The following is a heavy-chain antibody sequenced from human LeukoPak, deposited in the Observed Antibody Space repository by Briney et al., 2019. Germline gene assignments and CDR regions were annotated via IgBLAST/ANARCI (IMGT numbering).Heavy chain of an antibody. CDR2: IYYSGSI. CDR1: GGSISSHY. D-gene: IGHD1-14*01. J-gene: IGHJ4*02. Sequence: PSETLSLTCTVSGGSISSHYWNWIRQPPGKELEWIGYIYYSGSINYNPSLKSRVTISVDTSKNQFSLKLTSVTAADTAMYYCTRDSSPGPPYIWGQGTLVTVSS. V-gene: IGHV4-59*11. CDR3: TRDSSPGPPYI.